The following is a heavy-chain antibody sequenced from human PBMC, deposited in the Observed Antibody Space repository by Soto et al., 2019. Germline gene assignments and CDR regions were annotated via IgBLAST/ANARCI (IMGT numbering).Heavy chain of an antibody. V-gene: IGHV3-21*01. D-gene: IGHD3-10*01. CDR1: GFTFSSYS. CDR3: ARDGGFGEFGYYYYYMDV. CDR2: ISSSSSYI. J-gene: IGHJ6*03. Sequence: GGSLRLSCAASGFTFSSYSMNWVRQAPGKGLEWVSSISSSSSYIYYADSVKGRFTISRDNAKNSLYLQMNSLRAEDTAVYYCARDGGFGEFGYYYYYMDVWGKGTTVTV.